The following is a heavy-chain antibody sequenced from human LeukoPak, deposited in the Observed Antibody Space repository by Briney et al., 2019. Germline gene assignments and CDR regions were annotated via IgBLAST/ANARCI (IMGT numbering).Heavy chain of an antibody. CDR2: ISGSGIST. Sequence: GGSLRLSCAAAGFTFSDYGMNWVRQAPGKGLEWVSGISGSGISTYYADSVKGRFTISRDNSKNTLYLQMNSLRAEDTAVYYCAKISDIVVVVAARGYMDVWGKGTTVTVSS. V-gene: IGHV3-23*01. D-gene: IGHD2-15*01. J-gene: IGHJ6*03. CDR1: GFTFSDYG. CDR3: AKISDIVVVVAARGYMDV.